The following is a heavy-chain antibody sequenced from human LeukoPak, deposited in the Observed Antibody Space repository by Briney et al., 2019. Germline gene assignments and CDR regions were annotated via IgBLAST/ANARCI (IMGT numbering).Heavy chain of an antibody. CDR2: ISGSGGST. CDR1: GFTFSSYA. V-gene: IGHV3-23*01. Sequence: PGGSLRLSCAASGFTFSSYAMSWVRQAPGKGLEWVSAISGSGGSTYYADSVKGRFTISRDNSKNTLYLRMNSLRAEDTAVYYCAKGVAGLYYFDYWGQGTLVTVSS. CDR3: AKGVAGLYYFDY. D-gene: IGHD6-19*01. J-gene: IGHJ4*02.